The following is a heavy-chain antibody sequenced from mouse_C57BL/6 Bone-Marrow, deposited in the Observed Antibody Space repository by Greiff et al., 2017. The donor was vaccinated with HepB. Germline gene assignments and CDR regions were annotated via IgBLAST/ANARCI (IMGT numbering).Heavy chain of an antibody. Sequence: QVQLQQPGAELVKPGASVKLSCKASGYTFTSYWMHWVKQRPGQGLEWIGMIHPNSGSTNYNEKFKSKATLTVDKSSSTAYMQLSSLTSEDSAVYYCAREGNYDNDEYDFDYWGQGTTLTVSS. CDR3: AREGNYDNDEYDFDY. J-gene: IGHJ2*01. V-gene: IGHV1-64*01. CDR2: IHPNSGST. D-gene: IGHD2-4*01. CDR1: GYTFTSYW.